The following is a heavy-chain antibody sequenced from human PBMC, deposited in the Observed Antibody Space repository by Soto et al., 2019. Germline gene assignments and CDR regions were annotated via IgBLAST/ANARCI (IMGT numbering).Heavy chain of an antibody. J-gene: IGHJ4*02. CDR3: VHRLVANCRGDCSVSDY. D-gene: IGHD2-21*02. CDR2: IYWDDDD. V-gene: IGHV2-5*02. CDR1: GFSLTNIGVG. Sequence: QITLKESGPTVVRPTQTLTLTCTFSGFSLTNIGVGVGWIRQPPGKAPEWLALIYWDDDDFYSPSLKSRLTITKDTSKDQVYLTMSNMDPVDTATYYCVHRLVANCRGDCSVSDYWGQGTLVTVSS.